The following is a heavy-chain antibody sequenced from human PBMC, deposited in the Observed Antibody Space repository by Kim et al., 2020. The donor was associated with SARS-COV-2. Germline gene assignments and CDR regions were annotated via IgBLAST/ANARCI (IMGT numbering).Heavy chain of an antibody. Sequence: GTSTAQKFQGRVTMARDTSTSTVYMELSSLRSEDTAVYYCAREGYGMDVWGQGTTVTVSS. CDR3: AREGYGMDV. J-gene: IGHJ6*02. V-gene: IGHV1-46*01. CDR2: GT.